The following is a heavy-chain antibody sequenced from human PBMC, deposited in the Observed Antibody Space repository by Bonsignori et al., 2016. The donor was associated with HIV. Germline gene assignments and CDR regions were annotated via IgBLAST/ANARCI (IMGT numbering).Heavy chain of an antibody. CDR2: ISWNSGSI. V-gene: IGHV3-9*01. D-gene: IGHD3-16*01. Sequence: GGSLRLSCAASGFTFDDYAMHWVRQAPGKGLEWVSGISWNSGSIGYADSVKGRFTISRDNAKNSLYLQMNSLRAEDTALYYCAKGAEALGPWGQGTLVTVSS. CDR3: AKGAEALGP. CDR1: GFTFDDYA. J-gene: IGHJ4*02.